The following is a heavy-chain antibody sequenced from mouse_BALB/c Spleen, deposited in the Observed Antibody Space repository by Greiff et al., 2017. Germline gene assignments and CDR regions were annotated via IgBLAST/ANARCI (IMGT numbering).Heavy chain of an antibody. D-gene: IGHD1-2*01. J-gene: IGHJ4*01. CDR2: IYPYNGGT. V-gene: IGHV1S29*02. Sequence: VHVKQSGPELVKPGASVKISCKASGYTFTDYNMHWVKQSHGKSLEWIGYIYPYNGGTGYNQKFKSKATLTVDNSSSTAYMELRSLTSEDSAVYYCARMTTATGYYAMDYWGQGTSVTVSS. CDR3: ARMTTATGYYAMDY. CDR1: GYTFTDYN.